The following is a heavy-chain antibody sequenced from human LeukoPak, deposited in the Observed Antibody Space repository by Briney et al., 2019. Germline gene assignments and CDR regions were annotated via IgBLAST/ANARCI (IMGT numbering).Heavy chain of an antibody. Sequence: SETLSLTCAVYGGSFSGYYWSWIRQPPGKGLEWIGEINHSGSTNYNPSLKSRVTISVDTSKNQFSLKLSSVTAADTAVYYCARGKRWLQFYYYMDVWGKGTTVTVSS. CDR2: INHSGST. D-gene: IGHD5-24*01. J-gene: IGHJ6*03. CDR1: GGSFSGYY. CDR3: ARGKRWLQFYYYMDV. V-gene: IGHV4-34*01.